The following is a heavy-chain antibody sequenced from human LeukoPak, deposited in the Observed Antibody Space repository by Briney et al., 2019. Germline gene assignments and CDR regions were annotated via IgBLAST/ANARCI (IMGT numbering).Heavy chain of an antibody. CDR1: GFTFSSYA. J-gene: IGHJ3*02. V-gene: IGHV3-30-3*01. CDR3: AKALTRWAFDM. Sequence: GGSLRLSCAASGFTFSSYAMYWVRQAPGKGLEWVAVISYDGSNKYYADTVKGRFTISRDNSKNTLYLQMDSLRAEDTAIYYCAKALTRWAFDMWGQGTMITVSS. D-gene: IGHD3-16*01. CDR2: ISYDGSNK.